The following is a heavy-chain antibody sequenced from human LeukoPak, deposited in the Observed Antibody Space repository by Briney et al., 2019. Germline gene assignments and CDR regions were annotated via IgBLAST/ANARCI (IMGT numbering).Heavy chain of an antibody. Sequence: PGGSLRLSCAASGFTVSSNYMSWVRQAPGKGLEWVSFIYSGGSTYYADSVKGRFTISRDNSKNTLYLQMNSLRAEDTAVYYCARTDDSSGYCDYWGQGTLVTVSS. J-gene: IGHJ4*02. D-gene: IGHD3-22*01. CDR3: ARTDDSSGYCDY. CDR2: IYSGGST. CDR1: GFTVSSNY. V-gene: IGHV3-66*01.